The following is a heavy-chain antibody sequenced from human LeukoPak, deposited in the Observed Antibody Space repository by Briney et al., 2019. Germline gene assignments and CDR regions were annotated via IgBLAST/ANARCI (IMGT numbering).Heavy chain of an antibody. Sequence: SQTLSLTCTVSGGSISSGDYYWSWIRQPPGKGLEWIGYISYSGSTNYNPSLESRVTISVDTSKNQFSLNLSSVTAADTAVYYCARELRDYSSSSGVFDIWGQGTMVTVSS. V-gene: IGHV4-61*08. J-gene: IGHJ3*02. D-gene: IGHD6-6*01. CDR2: ISYSGST. CDR3: ARELRDYSSSSGVFDI. CDR1: GGSISSGDYY.